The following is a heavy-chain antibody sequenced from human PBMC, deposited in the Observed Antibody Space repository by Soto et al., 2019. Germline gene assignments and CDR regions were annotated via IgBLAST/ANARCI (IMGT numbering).Heavy chain of an antibody. CDR2: INTGNGKT. CDR1: GYTFTYYA. J-gene: IGHJ4*02. CDR3: VRFSGIPV. V-gene: IGHV1-3*04. D-gene: IGHD1-1*01. Sequence: ASVKVSCKTSGYTFTYYALHWVRQAPGQGLEWMGWINTGNGKTKYSRNFQGRLTITRDTSATTLYMELSSLRSEDTTVYYCVRFSGIPVWGQGTLVTVSS.